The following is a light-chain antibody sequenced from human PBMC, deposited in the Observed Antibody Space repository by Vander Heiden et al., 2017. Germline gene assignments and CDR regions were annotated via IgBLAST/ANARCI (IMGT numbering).Light chain of an antibody. CDR3: QQYGRSPPVT. CDR1: QSITSSY. J-gene: IGKJ3*01. V-gene: IGKV3-20*01. CDR2: GTS. Sequence: IVLTHSLGTLSLSPGARATLSCRASQSITSSYLAWYQQKPGQAPRLLIYGTSSRATGIPDRFSGSGAGTDFTLTISRLEPEDVAVYYCQQYGRSPPVTFGPGTKVEIK.